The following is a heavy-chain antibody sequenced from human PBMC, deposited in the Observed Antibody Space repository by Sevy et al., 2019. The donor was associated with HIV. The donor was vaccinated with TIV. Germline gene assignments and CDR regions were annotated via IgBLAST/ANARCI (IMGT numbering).Heavy chain of an antibody. CDR1: GFMFSSYS. CDR2: ISSDSNYI. J-gene: IGHJ6*02. V-gene: IGHV3-21*01. CDR3: AGPDATGGMDV. Sequence: GGSLRLSCAASGFMFSSYSMNWVRQAPGKGLEWVSSISSDSNYIYYADSVKGRFTISRDNAKNSLYVQMNSLRAEDTAVYYCAGPDATGGMDVWGQGSTVTVSS.